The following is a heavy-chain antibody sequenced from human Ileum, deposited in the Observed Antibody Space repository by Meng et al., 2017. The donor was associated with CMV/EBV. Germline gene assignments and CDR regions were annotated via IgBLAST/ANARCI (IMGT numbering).Heavy chain of an antibody. CDR2: INRDASEI. CDR3: ARDSSPYSSDK. Sequence: GESLKISCAASAFTFSSYWMTWVRQAPGKGLKWVASINRDASEIHYLDSVKGRFTISRDNAKNTLYLQMNSLGVDDTAIYYCARDSSPYSSDKWGQGTLVTVSS. J-gene: IGHJ4*01. V-gene: IGHV3-7*01. D-gene: IGHD2-15*01. CDR1: AFTFSSYW.